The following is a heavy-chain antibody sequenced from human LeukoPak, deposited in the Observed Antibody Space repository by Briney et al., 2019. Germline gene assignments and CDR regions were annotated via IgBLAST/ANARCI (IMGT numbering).Heavy chain of an antibody. V-gene: IGHV3-30*02. CDR1: GFTFSSYG. J-gene: IGHJ3*02. Sequence: GGSLRLSCAASGFTFSSYGMHWVRQAPGKGLEWVAFIRYDGSNKYYADSVKGRFTISRDNSKNTLYLQMNSLRAEDTAVYYCAKDNRVGATTPDAFDIWGQGTMVTVSS. D-gene: IGHD1-26*01. CDR2: IRYDGSNK. CDR3: AKDNRVGATTPDAFDI.